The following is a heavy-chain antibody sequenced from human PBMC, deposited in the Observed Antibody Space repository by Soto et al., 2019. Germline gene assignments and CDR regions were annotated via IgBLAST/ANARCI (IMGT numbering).Heavy chain of an antibody. J-gene: IGHJ4*02. V-gene: IGHV3-64D*06. CDR1: GFTFSSYA. CDR2: ISSNGGSS. CDR3: VKVSRPSRISTPDFDY. Sequence: GGSLRLSCSASGFTFSSYAMHWVRQAPGKGLEFVSAISSNGGSSYYADSVKGRFTISRDNSKNTMYLQMSSLRAEDTAVYYCVKVSRPSRISTPDFDYWGQGTLVTVSS.